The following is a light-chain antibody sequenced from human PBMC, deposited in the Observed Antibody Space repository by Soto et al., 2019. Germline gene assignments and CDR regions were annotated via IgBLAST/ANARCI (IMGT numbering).Light chain of an antibody. J-gene: IGLJ1*01. CDR3: SSYISSSTYV. CDR2: DVS. V-gene: IGLV2-14*01. Sequence: QSVLTQPASVSGSPGQSITISCTGTSSDIGRYNYVSWYQQYPGKAPKFMIYDVSNRPSGVSNRFSGSKSGNTASLTISGLQAEDEGDYYYSSYISSSTYVFGTGTKVTVL. CDR1: SSDIGRYNY.